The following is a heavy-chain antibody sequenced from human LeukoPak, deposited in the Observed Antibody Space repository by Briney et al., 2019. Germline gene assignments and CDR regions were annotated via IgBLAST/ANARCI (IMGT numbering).Heavy chain of an antibody. CDR3: ASRKLGNDY. CDR2: IYTSGST. V-gene: IGHV4-61*02. CDR1: GGSISSGSYY. D-gene: IGHD7-27*01. J-gene: IGHJ4*02. Sequence: PSQTLSLTCTVSGGSISSGSYYWSWIRQPAGKGLEWIGRIYTSGSTNYNPSLKSRVTISVDTSKNQFSLKLSSVTAADTAVYYCASRKLGNDYWGQGTLVTVSS.